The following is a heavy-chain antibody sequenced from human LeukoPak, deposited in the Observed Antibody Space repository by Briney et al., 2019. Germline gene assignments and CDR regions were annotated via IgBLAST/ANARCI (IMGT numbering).Heavy chain of an antibody. CDR3: AKTPTVALDS. CDR2: ISGSGGST. J-gene: IGHJ4*02. V-gene: IGHV3-23*01. D-gene: IGHD4-23*01. CDR1: GFTFSSYA. Sequence: GGSLRLSCAASGFTFSSYAMSWVRQAPGNGLEWVSAISGSGGSTYYADSVKGRFTISRDNSKNTLYLQMNSLRAEDTAVYFCAKTPTVALDSWGQGTLVTVSS.